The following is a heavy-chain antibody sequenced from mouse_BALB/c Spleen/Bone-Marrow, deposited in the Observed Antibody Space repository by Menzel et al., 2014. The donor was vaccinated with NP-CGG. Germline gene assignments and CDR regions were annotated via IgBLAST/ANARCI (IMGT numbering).Heavy chain of an antibody. D-gene: IGHD2-13*01. CDR1: GFSLXHYG. J-gene: IGHJ4*01. CDR2: IWAGGST. Sequence: VKLMESGPGLVAPSQSLSITCTVSGFSLXHYGVHWVRQPPGKGLEWLGVIWAGGSTNYISAFMSRLSISKDNSKSQVFLKIHSLQTDDTAMYFCARVGDSDYAMDYWGQGTSVTVSS. CDR3: ARVGDSDYAMDY. V-gene: IGHV2-9*02.